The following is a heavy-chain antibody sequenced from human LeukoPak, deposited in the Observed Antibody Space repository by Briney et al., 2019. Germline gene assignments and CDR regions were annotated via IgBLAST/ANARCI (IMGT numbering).Heavy chain of an antibody. CDR3: ARAGRKSRGIDIVRKKETGYYYYMDV. D-gene: IGHD2-15*01. V-gene: IGHV3-11*01. CDR1: GFTFSDYY. Sequence: AGSLRLSCVASGFTFSDYYMSWIRQAPGKGLEWVSYISSSGGTIYYADSVKGRFTISRDNAKNSLYLQMNSLRAEDTAVYYCARAGRKSRGIDIVRKKETGYYYYMDVWGKGTTVTVSS. CDR2: ISSSGGTI. J-gene: IGHJ6*03.